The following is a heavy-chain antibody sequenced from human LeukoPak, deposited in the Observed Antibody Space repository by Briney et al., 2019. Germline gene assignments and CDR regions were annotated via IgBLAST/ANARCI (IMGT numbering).Heavy chain of an antibody. CDR2: IYYNGST. D-gene: IGHD6-6*01. Sequence: PSQTLSLTCTVSGGSISSGGYYWSWIRQHPGKGLEWIGYIYYNGSTYYNPSLKSRVTISVDTSKNQFSLKLSSVTAADTAVYYCARSSPPETFDYWGQGTLVTVSS. CDR3: ARSSPPETFDY. CDR1: GGSISSGGYY. V-gene: IGHV4-31*03. J-gene: IGHJ4*02.